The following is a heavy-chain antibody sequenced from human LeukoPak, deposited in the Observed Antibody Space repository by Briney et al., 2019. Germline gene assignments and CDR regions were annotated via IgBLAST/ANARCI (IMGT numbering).Heavy chain of an antibody. CDR3: TTGNWGPY. V-gene: IGHV3-15*07. Sequence: GGSLRLSCAASGFTFSDAWMNWVRQAPGKGLELVGRIKRKTDAGTTDYAAPVKGRFTISRDDSKNTLYLQMNSLKTEDTAVYYCTTGNWGPYWGQGTLVTVSS. CDR2: IKRKTDAGTT. D-gene: IGHD7-27*01. CDR1: GFTFSDAW. J-gene: IGHJ4*02.